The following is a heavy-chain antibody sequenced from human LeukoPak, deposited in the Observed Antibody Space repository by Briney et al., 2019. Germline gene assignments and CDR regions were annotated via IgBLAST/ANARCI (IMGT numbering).Heavy chain of an antibody. D-gene: IGHD2-2*03. CDR1: GGSLSGYS. J-gene: IGHJ4*02. Sequence: PSETLSLTCAVYGGSLSGYSWSWISQPPGKGLEWIGEINHSGSTNYNTSLKSRVTISVDTTKNQFSLKLRSVTAADTAVYYCARVYLDIVVVPAARFDYWGQGTLVTVSS. V-gene: IGHV4-34*01. CDR2: INHSGST. CDR3: ARVYLDIVVVPAARFDY.